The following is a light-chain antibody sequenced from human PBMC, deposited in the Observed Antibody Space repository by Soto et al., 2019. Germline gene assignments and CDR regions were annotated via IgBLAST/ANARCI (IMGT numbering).Light chain of an antibody. CDR3: QHYDNSPPLYT. Sequence: EVVLTQSPGTLSLSPGDRATLTCRASQSVTGKYLVWYQQKPGQAPILLIYGASNRATGIPDRFSGRGSGTDFPLTLSGLEPEDFAGYFCQHYDNSPPLYTFGQGTRLEI. CDR1: QSVTGKY. J-gene: IGKJ2*01. V-gene: IGKV3-20*01. CDR2: GAS.